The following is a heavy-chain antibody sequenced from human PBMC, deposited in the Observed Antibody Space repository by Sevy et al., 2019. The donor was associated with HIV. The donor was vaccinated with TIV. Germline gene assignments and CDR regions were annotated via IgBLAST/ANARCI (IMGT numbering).Heavy chain of an antibody. D-gene: IGHD6-13*01. V-gene: IGHV3-30*18. Sequence: GGSLRLSCAASGFTFSSYGMHWVRQAPGKGLEWVAVISYDGSNKYYADSVKGRFNISRDNSKNTLYLQMNSLRAEDTAVYYCAKDSRAAAGTLDAFDIWGQGTMVTVSS. CDR3: AKDSRAAAGTLDAFDI. J-gene: IGHJ3*02. CDR2: ISYDGSNK. CDR1: GFTFSSYG.